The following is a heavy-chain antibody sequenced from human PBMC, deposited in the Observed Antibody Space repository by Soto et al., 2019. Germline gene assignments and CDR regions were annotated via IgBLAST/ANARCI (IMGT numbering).Heavy chain of an antibody. Sequence: PGGSLRLSCAASGFTFSTFSMNWVRQAPGKGLEWISYISSRSTTIYYADSVKGRFTISRDNAKNSLYLQMNSLRAEDTVVYFCARDSGNYANYYFDYGGRGILVTVSS. J-gene: IGHJ4*02. CDR2: ISSRSTTI. CDR1: GFTFSTFS. V-gene: IGHV3-48*01. CDR3: ARDSGNYANYYFDY. D-gene: IGHD1-26*01.